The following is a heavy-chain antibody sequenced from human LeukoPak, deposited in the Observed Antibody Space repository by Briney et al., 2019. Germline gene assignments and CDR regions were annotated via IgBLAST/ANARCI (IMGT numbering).Heavy chain of an antibody. Sequence: PGGSLRLSCAASGFTFSSYSMNWVRQAPGKGLEWVSSISSSSSYIYYADSVKGRFTISRDNAKNSLYVQMNSLRAEETDVYYCAREYCSSTSCYLSEYYYGMDVWGKGTTVTVSS. CDR1: GFTFSSYS. D-gene: IGHD2-2*01. V-gene: IGHV3-21*01. CDR3: AREYCSSTSCYLSEYYYGMDV. CDR2: ISSSSSYI. J-gene: IGHJ6*04.